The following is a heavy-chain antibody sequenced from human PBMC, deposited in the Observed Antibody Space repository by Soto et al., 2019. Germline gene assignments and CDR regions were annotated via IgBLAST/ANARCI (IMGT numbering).Heavy chain of an antibody. Sequence: EVQLVESGGGLVKPGGSLRLSCAASGFTFSSYSMNWVRQAPGKGLEWVSAISSSSRYIYYAGSVKGRFTIPRDNAENSLYLHMNCLRAEDTAVYYCAREYSSGCFDYWGQGTLVTVSS. CDR3: AREYSSGCFDY. CDR1: GFTFSSYS. J-gene: IGHJ4*02. CDR2: ISSSSRYI. D-gene: IGHD6-19*01. V-gene: IGHV3-21*01.